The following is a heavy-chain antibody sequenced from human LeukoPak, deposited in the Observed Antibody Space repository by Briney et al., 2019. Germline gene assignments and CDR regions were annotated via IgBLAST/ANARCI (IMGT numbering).Heavy chain of an antibody. CDR3: AKDKFPLGGGSSWYFDY. CDR2: ISWNSGSI. Sequence: GGPLRLSCAASGFTFDDYSMHWVRQAPWKGLEWVSGISWNSGSIGYADSVKGRFTISRDNAKNSLYLQMNSLRAEDTALYYCAKDKFPLGGGSSWYFDYWGQGTLVTVSS. CDR1: GFTFDDYS. V-gene: IGHV3-9*01. D-gene: IGHD6-13*01. J-gene: IGHJ4*02.